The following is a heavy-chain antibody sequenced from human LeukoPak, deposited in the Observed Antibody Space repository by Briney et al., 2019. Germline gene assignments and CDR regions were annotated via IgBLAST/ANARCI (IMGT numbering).Heavy chain of an antibody. J-gene: IGHJ6*02. CDR3: ARRPKSYYKGMDV. CDR1: GYSFTNNW. CDR2: IFPGDSDT. V-gene: IGHV5-51*01. Sequence: GESLKISCKASGYSFTNNWIGWVRQVPGKGLEWMGIIFPGDSDTRYNPSFQGQVTMSADKSISTAYLHWSSLKASDTAMYYCARRPKSYYKGMDVWGQGTTVTVSS.